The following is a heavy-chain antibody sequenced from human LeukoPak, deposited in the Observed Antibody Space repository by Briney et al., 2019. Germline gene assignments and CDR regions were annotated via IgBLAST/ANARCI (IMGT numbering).Heavy chain of an antibody. V-gene: IGHV1-69*04. CDR1: GGTFSSYA. CDR2: IIPILGIA. J-gene: IGHJ5*02. CDR3: ARDRLVRGAYNWFDP. Sequence: SVKVSCKASGGTFSSYAISWVRQAPGQGLEWMGRIIPILGIANYAQKLQCRVTITADKSTSTAYMELRSLRSQNTAAYYGARDRLVRGAYNWFDPWGQGTPVTVSS. D-gene: IGHD3-10*01.